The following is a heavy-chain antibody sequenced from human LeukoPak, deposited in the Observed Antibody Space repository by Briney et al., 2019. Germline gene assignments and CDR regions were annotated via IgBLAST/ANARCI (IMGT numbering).Heavy chain of an antibody. V-gene: IGHV4-61*01. CDR3: ARDSGEKGFDP. J-gene: IGHJ5*02. CDR1: GGSISSGTYY. Sequence: SETLSLTCTVSGGSISSGTYYWTWIRHHPGKGLEWIGYSYYSGATNYNPSLKSRVTISVDTSKNQFSLKLSSVTAADTAVYYCARDSGEKGFDPWGQGTLVTVSS. D-gene: IGHD1-26*01. CDR2: SYYSGAT.